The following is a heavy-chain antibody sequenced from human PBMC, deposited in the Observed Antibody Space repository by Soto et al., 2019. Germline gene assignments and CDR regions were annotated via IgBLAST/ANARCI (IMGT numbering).Heavy chain of an antibody. Sequence: QVQLVQSGAEEKKPGASVKVSCKASGYTFTSHAMHWVRQAPGQRLEWMGWINAGNGNTKYSQKFQGRVTITTDTFASTAYMELSSLRSEDTAVYYCARDGIAAAGTSWFDPWGQGTLVTVSS. CDR3: ARDGIAAAGTSWFDP. CDR2: INAGNGNT. CDR1: GYTFTSHA. V-gene: IGHV1-3*05. D-gene: IGHD6-13*01. J-gene: IGHJ5*02.